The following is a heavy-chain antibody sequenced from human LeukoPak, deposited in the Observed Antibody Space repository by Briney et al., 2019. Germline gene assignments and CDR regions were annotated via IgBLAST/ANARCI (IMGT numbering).Heavy chain of an antibody. V-gene: IGHV1-24*01. CDR3: ARFPPPSGKETYYYGMDV. Sequence: RWASVKVSCKVSGYTLTELSMHWVRQAPGKGLEWMGGFDPEDGETIYAQKFQGRVTMTRDTSTSTVYMELSSLRSEDTAVYYCARFPPPSGKETYYYGMDVWGQGTTVTVSS. D-gene: IGHD3-10*01. J-gene: IGHJ6*02. CDR2: FDPEDGET. CDR1: GYTLTELS.